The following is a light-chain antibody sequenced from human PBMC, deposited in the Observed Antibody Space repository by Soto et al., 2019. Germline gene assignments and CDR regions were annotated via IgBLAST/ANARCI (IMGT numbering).Light chain of an antibody. Sequence: EIVLTQSPGTLSLSPGERATLSCRASQSVSNYLAWYQQKPGQAPRLLIYAASNRATGIPARFSGSGSGTDFTLTISSLEPEDFAVYYCQQRSNWPPWTFGQGTKVDIK. CDR2: AAS. CDR1: QSVSNY. CDR3: QQRSNWPPWT. V-gene: IGKV3-11*01. J-gene: IGKJ1*01.